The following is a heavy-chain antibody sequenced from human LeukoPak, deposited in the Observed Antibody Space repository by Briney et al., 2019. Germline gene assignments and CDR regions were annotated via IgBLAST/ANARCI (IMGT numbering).Heavy chain of an antibody. CDR3: ARGRGYSYGPFDS. D-gene: IGHD5-18*01. CDR1: GYSISSGYY. Sequence: SETLSLTCTVSGYSISSGYYWGWIRQPPGKGLEWIGSIYHSGSTYYNPSLKSRVTISVDTSKNQFSLKLSSVTAADTAVYYCARGRGYSYGPFDSWGQGTLVTVSS. V-gene: IGHV4-38-2*02. J-gene: IGHJ5*01. CDR2: IYHSGST.